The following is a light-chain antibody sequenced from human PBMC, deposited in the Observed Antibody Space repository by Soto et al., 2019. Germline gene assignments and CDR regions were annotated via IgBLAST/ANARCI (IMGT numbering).Light chain of an antibody. J-gene: IGLJ1*01. CDR2: DVS. Sequence: QSVLTQPPSVPGSPGQTITLSCTGTSSDISGYNYVSWYQQHPGKAPKPMIYDVSKRPSGVPDRFSGSKPGNTASLTVSGFQAEDEADYYCSSYTGTNEFGVFGPGTKVTVL. CDR1: SSDISGYNY. V-gene: IGLV2-8*01. CDR3: SSYTGTNEFGV.